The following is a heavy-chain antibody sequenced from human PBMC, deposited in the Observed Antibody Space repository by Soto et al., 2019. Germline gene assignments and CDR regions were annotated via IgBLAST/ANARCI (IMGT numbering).Heavy chain of an antibody. CDR3: ARRAETNGWNGFGADKYYFDF. Sequence: QVQLVQSGAEVKKPGSSVKVSCKASGGTFSSYAISWVRQAPGQGLEWMGGIIPIFGTANYAQKFQGRVTITADESTSTAYMELSSLRSEDTAVYYGARRAETNGWNGFGADKYYFDFWGQGTLVTVSS. J-gene: IGHJ4*02. D-gene: IGHD1-1*01. V-gene: IGHV1-69*01. CDR2: IIPIFGTA. CDR1: GGTFSSYA.